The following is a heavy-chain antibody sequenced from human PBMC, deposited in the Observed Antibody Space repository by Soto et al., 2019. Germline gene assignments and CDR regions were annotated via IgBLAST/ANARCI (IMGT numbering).Heavy chain of an antibody. CDR1: GYSFTTYW. CDR2: IDPSDSYI. J-gene: IGHJ6*02. D-gene: IGHD5-18*01. Sequence: GESLKISCKGSGYSFTTYWIAWVRQMPGKGLEWMGKIDPSDSYIDYSPSFQGHVTISADKSISTAYLQWSSLQASDTAMYYCSRAVTYYYYAMDVWGQGTTVTVSS. CDR3: SRAVTYYYYAMDV. V-gene: IGHV5-10-1*01.